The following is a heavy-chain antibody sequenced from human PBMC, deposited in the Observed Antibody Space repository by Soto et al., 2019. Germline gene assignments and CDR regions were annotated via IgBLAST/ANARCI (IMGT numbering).Heavy chain of an antibody. V-gene: IGHV4-61*01. D-gene: IGHD2-2*01. CDR3: ARLCSSTSCYGRFDP. CDR2: IYYSGST. J-gene: IGHJ5*02. Sequence: PWETLSLTCTVSGGSVSSGSYYWSWIRQPPGKGLEWIGYIYYSGSTNYNPSLKSRVTISVDTPKNQFSLKLSSVTAADTAVYYCARLCSSTSCYGRFDPWGQGTLVTVS. CDR1: GGSVSSGSYY.